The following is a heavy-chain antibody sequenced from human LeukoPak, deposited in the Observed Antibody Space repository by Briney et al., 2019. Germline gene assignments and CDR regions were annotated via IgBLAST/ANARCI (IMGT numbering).Heavy chain of an antibody. Sequence: SETLSLTCTVSGGSISSGGYYWSWIRQHPGKGLEWIGYIYYSGSTYYNPSLKSRVTISVDTSKNQFSLKLSSVTAADTAVYYCATRRKGYYYYGMDVWGQGTTVTVSS. J-gene: IGHJ6*02. CDR1: GGSISSGGYY. CDR3: ATRRKGYYYYGMDV. V-gene: IGHV4-31*03. CDR2: IYYSGST. D-gene: IGHD1-14*01.